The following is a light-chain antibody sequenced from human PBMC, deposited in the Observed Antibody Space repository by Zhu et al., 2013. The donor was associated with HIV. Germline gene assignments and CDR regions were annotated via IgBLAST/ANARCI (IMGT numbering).Light chain of an antibody. CDR3: GTWDSSLSAYV. CDR1: SSNIGSNY. Sequence: VLTQPPSVSAAPGQKVTISCSGTSSNIGSNYVSWYQQFPGTAPKLLISDNNDRPSGIPDRFAASKSGTTDTLAITGLQTGDEADYYCGTWDSSLSAYVFGTGTKVTVL. CDR2: DNN. V-gene: IGLV1-51*01. J-gene: IGLJ1*01.